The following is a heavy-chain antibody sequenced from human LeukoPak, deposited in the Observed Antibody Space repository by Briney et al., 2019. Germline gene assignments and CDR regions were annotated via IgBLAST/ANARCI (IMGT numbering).Heavy chain of an antibody. CDR1: GYTFTNYA. J-gene: IGHJ4*02. CDR2: ISAYNGYT. V-gene: IGHV1-18*01. Sequence: ASVKVSCKASGYTFTNYAISWVQQAPGQGLEWIGWISAYNGYTTYAQKFQGRVTLTTDTSTSIAYMDLGSLRSDDTAVYYCAREVVRYSRGWPDYWGPGTLVTVSS. CDR3: AREVVRYSRGWPDY. D-gene: IGHD6-19*01.